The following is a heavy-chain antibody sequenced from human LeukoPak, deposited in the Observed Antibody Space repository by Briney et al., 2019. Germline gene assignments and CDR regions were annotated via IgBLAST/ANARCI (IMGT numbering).Heavy chain of an antibody. Sequence: RSETLSLTCAVYGGSISSGGYSWSWIRQPPGKGLEWIGYIYHSGSTYYNPSLKSRVTISVDRSKNQFSLKLSSVTAADTAVYYCARAYSGYEFAFDIWGQGTMVTVSS. CDR3: ARAYSGYEFAFDI. V-gene: IGHV4-30-2*01. CDR1: GGSISSGGYS. J-gene: IGHJ3*02. D-gene: IGHD5-12*01. CDR2: IYHSGST.